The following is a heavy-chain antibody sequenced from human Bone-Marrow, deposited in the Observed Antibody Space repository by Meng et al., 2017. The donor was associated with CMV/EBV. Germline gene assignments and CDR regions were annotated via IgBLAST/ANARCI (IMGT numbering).Heavy chain of an antibody. D-gene: IGHD3-3*01. J-gene: IGHJ5*02. CDR2: IYYSGST. V-gene: IGHV4-59*01. CDR1: GGSISTYY. CDR3: ARGLYDFRFDP. Sequence: SETLSLTCTVSGGSISTYYWSWLRQPPGKGLEWIGYIYYSGSTNYNPSLKSRVTISVDTSKNQFSLKLSSVTAADTAVYYCARGLYDFRFDPWGQGTLVTVSS.